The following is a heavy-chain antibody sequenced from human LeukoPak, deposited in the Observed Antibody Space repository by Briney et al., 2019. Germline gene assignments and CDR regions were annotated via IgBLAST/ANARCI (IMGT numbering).Heavy chain of an antibody. D-gene: IGHD2/OR15-2a*01. V-gene: IGHV4-59*12. CDR2: ISYTGST. CDR3: ARDGRNTVDY. CDR1: GGSISRYY. J-gene: IGHJ4*02. Sequence: SETLSLTCTVSGGSISRYYWSWIRQPPGKGLEWIGYISYTGSTTYNSSLKSRVTISLDTSQNQFSLKLSSVTAADTAVYYCARDGRNTVDYWGQGTLVTVSS.